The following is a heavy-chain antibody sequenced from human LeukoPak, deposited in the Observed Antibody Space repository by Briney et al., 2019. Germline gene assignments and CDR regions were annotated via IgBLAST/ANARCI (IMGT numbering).Heavy chain of an antibody. D-gene: IGHD5-18*01. J-gene: IGHJ4*02. CDR1: GGSFSGYY. V-gene: IGHV4-34*01. CDR2: INHSGST. Sequence: PSETLSLTCAVYGGSFSGYYWSWIRLPPGKGLEWIGEINHSGSTNYNPSLKSRVTISVDTSKNQFSLKLSSVTAADTAVYYCARREGYSYGIRRTFDYWGQGTLVTVSS. CDR3: ARREGYSYGIRRTFDY.